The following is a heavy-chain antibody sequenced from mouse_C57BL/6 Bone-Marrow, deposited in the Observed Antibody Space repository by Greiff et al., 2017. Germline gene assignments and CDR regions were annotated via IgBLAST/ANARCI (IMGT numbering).Heavy chain of an antibody. CDR3: ARHGDGYPFAY. V-gene: IGHV5-6*01. CDR2: ISSGGSYT. J-gene: IGHJ3*01. D-gene: IGHD2-3*01. Sequence: EVQLVESGGDLVKPGGSLKLSCAASGFTFSSYGMSWVRQTPDKRLEWVATISSGGSYTYYPDSVKGRFTISRDNAKNTLYLQMSSLQSEDTAMYYCARHGDGYPFAYWGQGTLVTVSA. CDR1: GFTFSSYG.